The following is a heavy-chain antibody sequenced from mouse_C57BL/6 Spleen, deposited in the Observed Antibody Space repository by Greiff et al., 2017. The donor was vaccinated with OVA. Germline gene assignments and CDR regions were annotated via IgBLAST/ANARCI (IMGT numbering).Heavy chain of an antibody. CDR2: IDPDTGGT. V-gene: IGHV1-15*01. CDR3: TKLGGFAY. CDR1: GYTFTDYE. Sequence: QVHVKQSGAELVRPGASVTLSCKASGYTFTDYEMHWVKQTPVHGLEWIGAIDPDTGGTAYNQKFKGKAILTADKSSSTAYMELRSLTSEDSAVYYCTKLGGFAYWGQGTLVTVSA. D-gene: IGHD4-1*01. J-gene: IGHJ3*01.